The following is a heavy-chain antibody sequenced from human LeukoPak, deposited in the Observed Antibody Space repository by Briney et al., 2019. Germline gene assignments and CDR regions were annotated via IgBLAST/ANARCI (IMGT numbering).Heavy chain of an antibody. CDR1: GYTFTSYD. J-gene: IGHJ3*02. CDR3: ATQGVEDDALDI. V-gene: IGHV1-8*01. Sequence: ASVKVSCKASGYTFTSYDINWVRQATGQGLEWMGWMNPTSGNTGYAQKFQGRVTMTRNTSISTAYMELSSLRSEDTAVYYCATQGVEDDALDIWGQGTMVTVSS. CDR2: MNPTSGNT. D-gene: IGHD2-15*01.